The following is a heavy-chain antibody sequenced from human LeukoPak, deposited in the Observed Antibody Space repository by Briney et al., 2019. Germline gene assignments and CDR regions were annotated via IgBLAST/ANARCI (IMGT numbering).Heavy chain of an antibody. CDR2: IYTSGST. J-gene: IGHJ4*02. CDR3: ASGTRGINYYDTSGLAYFFEY. V-gene: IGHV4-61*02. CDR1: GGSISRGTYY. Sequence: PSQTLSLTCNVSGGSISRGTYYWTWIRQPAGKGLEWIGRIYTSGSTNYNPSLKSRVTISVDTSKNQFPLKLRSVTAADTAVYYCASGTRGINYYDTSGLAYFFEYWGQGTQVTVSS. D-gene: IGHD3-22*01.